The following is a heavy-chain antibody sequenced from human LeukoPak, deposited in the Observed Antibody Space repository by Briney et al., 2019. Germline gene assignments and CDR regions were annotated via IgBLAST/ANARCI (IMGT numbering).Heavy chain of an antibody. V-gene: IGHV4-38-2*02. Sequence: SETLSLTCTVSGYLISSDYYWGWIRQPPVKGLEWIGNIYQSGNTYYNPSLESRVTISVDTSKNQFSLRLSSVTAADTAVYYCARRYHVGGYSYGYDYWGQGTLVTVSS. J-gene: IGHJ4*02. CDR3: ARRYHVGGYSYGYDY. CDR1: GYLISSDYY. D-gene: IGHD5-18*01. CDR2: IYQSGNT.